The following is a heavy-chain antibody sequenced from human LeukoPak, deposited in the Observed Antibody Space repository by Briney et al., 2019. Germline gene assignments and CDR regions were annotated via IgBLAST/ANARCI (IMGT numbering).Heavy chain of an antibody. D-gene: IGHD6-19*01. CDR1: GGSISSSSYY. CDR2: IYYSGST. V-gene: IGHV4-39*01. J-gene: IGHJ6*03. CDR3: ARHRDRSSGWYESRYYSYMDV. Sequence: SETLSLTCTVSGGSISSSSYYWGWIRQPPGKGLEWIGSIYYSGSTYYNPSLKSRVTISVDTSKNQFSLKLSSVTAADTAVYYCARHRDRSSGWYESRYYSYMDVWGKGTTVTVSS.